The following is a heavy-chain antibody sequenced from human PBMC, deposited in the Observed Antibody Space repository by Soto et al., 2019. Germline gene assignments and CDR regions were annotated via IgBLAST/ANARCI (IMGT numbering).Heavy chain of an antibody. CDR2: IKPDGNSR. Sequence: EGSLRLSCEASGFDFRNYWMHWVRQAPGKGLVWVSHIKPDGNSRTCADSVKGRFTFSRDNAKKTLFMQMNSLRAEDTAVYYCSRRTSLYSYGMDVWGQGTTVTVSS. CDR3: SRRTSLYSYGMDV. J-gene: IGHJ6*02. V-gene: IGHV3-74*03. CDR1: GFDFRNYW. D-gene: IGHD3-16*02.